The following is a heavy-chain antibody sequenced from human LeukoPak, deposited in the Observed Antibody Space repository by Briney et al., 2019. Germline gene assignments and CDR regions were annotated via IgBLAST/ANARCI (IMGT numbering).Heavy chain of an antibody. CDR2: IAYDESRA. CDR3: TRYNNDHFDY. CDR1: GFTFGGYG. V-gene: IGHV3-33*01. J-gene: IGHJ4*02. Sequence: PGGSLRLSCAGSGFTFGGYGMHWFRQTPGKGLEWVAFIAYDESRAFYADSVKGRFTISRDNSKNTMSVQMDDLRAEDTAVYYCTRYNNDHFDYWGQGTLVTVSS. D-gene: IGHD1-14*01.